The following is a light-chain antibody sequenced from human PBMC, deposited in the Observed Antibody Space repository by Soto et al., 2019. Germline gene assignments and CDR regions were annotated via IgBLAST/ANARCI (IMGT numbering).Light chain of an antibody. V-gene: IGKV3-15*01. J-gene: IGKJ3*01. CDR1: QSVSSN. CDR2: GAS. Sequence: EIVMTQSPATLSVSPGERATLSCRASQSVSSNLAWYQQKPGQAPRLLIYGASTRATGIPARFSGSGSGTXXTLTISSLQSEDFAVYYCQQYNNWPPLTFGPGTKVDIK. CDR3: QQYNNWPPLT.